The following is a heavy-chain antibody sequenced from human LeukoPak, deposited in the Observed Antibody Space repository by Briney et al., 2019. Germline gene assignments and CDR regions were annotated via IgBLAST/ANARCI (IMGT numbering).Heavy chain of an antibody. D-gene: IGHD1-26*01. V-gene: IGHV1-2*06. Sequence: ASVKVSCKASAYTFTGYYMHWVRQAPGQGLEWMGRINPNSGGTNYAQKFQGRVTMTRDTSISTAYMELSRLRSDDTAVYYCARVLYRYSIVGLDYWGQGTLVTVSS. CDR2: INPNSGGT. CDR1: AYTFTGYY. CDR3: ARVLYRYSIVGLDY. J-gene: IGHJ4*02.